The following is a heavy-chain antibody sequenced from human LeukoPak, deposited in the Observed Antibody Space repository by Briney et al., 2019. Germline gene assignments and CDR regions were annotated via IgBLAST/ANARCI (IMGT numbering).Heavy chain of an antibody. D-gene: IGHD1-1*01. V-gene: IGHV1-3*01. CDR3: ARGERYNDLDY. J-gene: IGHJ4*02. Sequence: ASVKVSCKASGYTFTSYGLHWVRQAPGQRLEWMGWFNAGNGNTKYSQKFQGRVTITRDTSASTAYMELSSLRSEDTAVYYCARGERYNDLDYCGQGTLVSVSS. CDR2: FNAGNGNT. CDR1: GYTFTSYG.